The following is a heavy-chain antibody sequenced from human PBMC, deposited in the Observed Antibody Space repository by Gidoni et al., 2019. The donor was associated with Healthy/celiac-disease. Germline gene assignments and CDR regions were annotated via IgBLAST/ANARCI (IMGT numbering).Heavy chain of an antibody. J-gene: IGHJ6*02. D-gene: IGHD3-9*01. Sequence: QLQLQESGPGLVKPSETLSLTCTVSGGSISSSSYYWGWIRQPPGKGLEWIGSIYYSGSTYYNPSLKSRVTISVDTSKNQFSLKLSSVTAADTAVYYCARQAAGYYDILTGYFTAYYGMDVWGQGTTVTVS. CDR3: ARQAAGYYDILTGYFTAYYGMDV. V-gene: IGHV4-39*01. CDR2: IYYSGST. CDR1: GGSISSSSYY.